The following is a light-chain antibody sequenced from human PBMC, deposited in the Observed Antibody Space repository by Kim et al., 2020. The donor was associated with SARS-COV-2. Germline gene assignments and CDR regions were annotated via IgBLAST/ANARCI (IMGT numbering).Light chain of an antibody. V-gene: IGKV1-39*01. Sequence: SASDGDRVTITCRASQFISTYLNWYQQKPGTAPKLLIHTVSNLQTGVPSRFSGGGSGTDFTLTISGLQREDFASYFCQQTYIIPFNFGQGTKLEI. CDR1: QFISTY. CDR2: TVS. CDR3: QQTYIIPFN. J-gene: IGKJ2*01.